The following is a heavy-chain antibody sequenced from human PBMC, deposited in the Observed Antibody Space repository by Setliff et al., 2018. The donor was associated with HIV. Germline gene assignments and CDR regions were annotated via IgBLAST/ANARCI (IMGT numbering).Heavy chain of an antibody. CDR2: INSDGTST. Sequence: PGGSLRLSCAASGFTFSPYWMHWVRQAPGKGLVWVSRINSDGTSTTYADSVKGRFTISRDNAKNTLYLQMNSLRDEDTAVYYCARDGSGSYYGILNYYYYYMDVWGKGTTVTVSS. D-gene: IGHD3-10*01. CDR1: GFTFSPYW. V-gene: IGHV3-74*03. J-gene: IGHJ6*03. CDR3: ARDGSGSYYGILNYYYYYMDV.